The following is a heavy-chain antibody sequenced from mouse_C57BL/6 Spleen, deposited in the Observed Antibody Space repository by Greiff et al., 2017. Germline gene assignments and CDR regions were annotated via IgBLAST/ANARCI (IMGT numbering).Heavy chain of an antibody. V-gene: IGHV7-3*01. CDR3: ARYSPTSYDYDGYFDV. Sequence: EVKVVESGGGLVQPGGSLSLSCAASGFTFTDYYMSWVRQPPGKALEWLGFIRNKANGYTTEYSASVKGRFTISRYNSQSILYLPMYALRAEDSATDYGARYSPTSYDYDGYFDVWGTGTTVTVSS. CDR1: GFTFTDYY. J-gene: IGHJ1*03. CDR2: IRNKANGYTT. D-gene: IGHD2-4*01.